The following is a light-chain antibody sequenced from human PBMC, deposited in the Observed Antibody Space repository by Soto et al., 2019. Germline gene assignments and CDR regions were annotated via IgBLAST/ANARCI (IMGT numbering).Light chain of an antibody. J-gene: IGKJ1*01. CDR3: HKRSNLP. CDR1: QSVSSY. V-gene: IGKV3-11*01. CDR2: DAS. Sequence: EIVLTQSPSTLSLSQGERATLSCRSSQSVSSYLAWYQQKPGQAPRLLIYDASNRATGIPARFSGSGSGTVVTRTIRRLEPEDFAVCYRHKRSNLPFGQGTKVEIK.